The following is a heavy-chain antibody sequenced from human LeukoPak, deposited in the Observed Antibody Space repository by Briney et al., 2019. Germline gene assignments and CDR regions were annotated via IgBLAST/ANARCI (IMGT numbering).Heavy chain of an antibody. V-gene: IGHV3-9*01. CDR2: ISWNSGSI. J-gene: IGHJ4*02. D-gene: IGHD6-13*01. CDR3: VRDRAAYYFDY. Sequence: GRSLRLSCAASGFTFDDYAMHWVRQAPGKGLEWVSGISWNSGSIGYADSVKGRFIISRDNSKNTLSLQLNSLRAEDTAVYYCVRDRAAYYFDYWGQGTLVTVS. CDR1: GFTFDDYA.